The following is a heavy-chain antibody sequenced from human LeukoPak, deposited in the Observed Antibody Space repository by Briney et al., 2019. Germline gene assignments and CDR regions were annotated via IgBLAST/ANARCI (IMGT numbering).Heavy chain of an antibody. Sequence: PGGTLRLSCAASGFTFSSYGMSWVRQAPGKGLEWVSAISGSGGSTYYADSVKGRFTISRDNSKNTLYLQMNSLRAEDTAVYYCARDMGAEGFDPWGQGTLVTVSS. J-gene: IGHJ5*02. D-gene: IGHD1-26*01. CDR2: ISGSGGST. CDR1: GFTFSSYG. V-gene: IGHV3-23*01. CDR3: ARDMGAEGFDP.